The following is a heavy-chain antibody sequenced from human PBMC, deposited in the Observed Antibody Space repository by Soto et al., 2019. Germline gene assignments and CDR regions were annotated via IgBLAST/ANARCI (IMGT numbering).Heavy chain of an antibody. V-gene: IGHV4-31*03. CDR3: ASGNAWEVLLAY. J-gene: IGHJ4*02. D-gene: IGHD1-26*01. CDR1: GASINSGGYY. CDR2: IYFSGST. Sequence: QMQLQESGPGLVKPSQTLSLTCTVSGASINSGGYYWSWIRQLPGKGLEWIGYIYFSGSTYYNPSLESRVTISLDTSQNQFSLKLSSVTAADTAVYYSASGNAWEVLLAYWGQGTLVTVSS.